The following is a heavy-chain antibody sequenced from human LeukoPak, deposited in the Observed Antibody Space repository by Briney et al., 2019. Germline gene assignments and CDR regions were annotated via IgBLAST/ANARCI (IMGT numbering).Heavy chain of an antibody. D-gene: IGHD3-10*01. CDR1: GGTFSSHA. Sequence: SVKVPCKASGGTFSSHAISWVRQAPGQGLEWMGRIIPIFGITNYAQKFQGRVTIIADKSTSTAYMELSSLRSEDTAVYYCARVGSGSYYFDYWGQGTLVTVSS. J-gene: IGHJ4*02. CDR2: IIPIFGIT. V-gene: IGHV1-69*04. CDR3: ARVGSGSYYFDY.